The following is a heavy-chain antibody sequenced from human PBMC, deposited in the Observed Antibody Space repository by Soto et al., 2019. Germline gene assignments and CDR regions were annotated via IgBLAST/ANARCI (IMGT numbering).Heavy chain of an antibody. Sequence: QLQLRESGPGLVKPSETLSLTCTVSGGSFISDSYGWGWIRQPPGKGLEWIGTIYYSGSTYSNPSLSGRVSISVDASENRFSLKLSSVTAADAALYYCARHPTVYSSSPDSWGQGTLVTVSS. CDR1: GGSFISDSYG. CDR3: ARHPTVYSSSPDS. D-gene: IGHD6-6*01. V-gene: IGHV4-39*01. J-gene: IGHJ4*02. CDR2: IYYSGST.